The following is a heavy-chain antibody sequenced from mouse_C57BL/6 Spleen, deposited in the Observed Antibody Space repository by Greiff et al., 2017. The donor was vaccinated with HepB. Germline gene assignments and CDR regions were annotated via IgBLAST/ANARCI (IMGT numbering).Heavy chain of an antibody. V-gene: IGHV14-2*01. Sequence: VQLQQSGAELVKPGASVKLSCTASGFNFKDYYMHWVKQRPEQGLEWIGRIDPEDGDTKYDQNFKGKATITADTSSNTAYLQLSSQTSEDTAVYDCARDDGYYGGDFDCWGKGTTLTVAT. J-gene: IGHJ2*01. CDR1: GFNFKDYY. CDR3: ARDDGYYGGDFDC. CDR2: IDPEDGDT. D-gene: IGHD2-3*01.